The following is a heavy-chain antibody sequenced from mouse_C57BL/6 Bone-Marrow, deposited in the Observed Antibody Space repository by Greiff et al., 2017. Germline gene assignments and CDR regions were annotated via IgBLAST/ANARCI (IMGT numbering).Heavy chain of an antibody. Sequence: QVQLQQSGPELVKPGASVKMSCKASGYTFTSSWMNWVKQRPGKGLEWIGRIYPGDGDTNYNGKFKGKATLTADKSSSTAYMQLSSLTSEDSAVCFCGGSGQGEDYWGQGTTLTVSS. J-gene: IGHJ2*01. CDR3: GGSGQGEDY. D-gene: IGHD3-2*02. V-gene: IGHV1-82*01. CDR2: IYPGDGDT. CDR1: GYTFTSSW.